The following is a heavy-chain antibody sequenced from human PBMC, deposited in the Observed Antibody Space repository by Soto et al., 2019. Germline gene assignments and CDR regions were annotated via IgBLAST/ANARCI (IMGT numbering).Heavy chain of an antibody. CDR1: GYNFTNFW. CDR3: ARQKQDDYNNYYYYQYLDV. Sequence: EVQLVQSGAEVKKPGDSLKISCQTSGYNFTNFWIGWVRQMPGKGLEWMGIVYPGDSETRYSPSFQGQVTISVDKPITTVYLQWNSLKASDTAIYFCARQKQDDYNNYYYYQYLDVWGKGTTVTVSS. V-gene: IGHV5-51*04. CDR2: VYPGDSET. D-gene: IGHD4-4*01. J-gene: IGHJ6*03.